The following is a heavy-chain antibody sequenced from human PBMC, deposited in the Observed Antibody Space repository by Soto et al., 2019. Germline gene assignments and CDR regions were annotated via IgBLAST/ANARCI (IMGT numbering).Heavy chain of an antibody. CDR3: AREGIAVAEPSDY. Sequence: QVQLVESGGGLVKPGGSLRLSCAASGFMFSDYYMTWIHQAPGKGLEWVSYISASSKYTSYADSVKGRFTISRDNARNSLYLQMDSLRAEDTAVYYCAREGIAVAEPSDYWGQGTLVTVSS. CDR1: GFMFSDYY. D-gene: IGHD6-19*01. CDR2: ISASSKYT. V-gene: IGHV3-11*06. J-gene: IGHJ4*02.